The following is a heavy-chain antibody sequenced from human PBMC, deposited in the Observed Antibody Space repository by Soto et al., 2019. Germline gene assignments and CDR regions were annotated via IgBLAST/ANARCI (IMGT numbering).Heavy chain of an antibody. Sequence: ASVKVSCKASGYTFTSYGISWVRQAPGQGLERMGWISAYNGNTNYAQKLQGRVTMTTDTSTSTAYMELRSLRSDDTAVYYCARDSYCSSTSCYQGFDYWGQGTLVTVSS. CDR3: ARDSYCSSTSCYQGFDY. CDR1: GYTFTSYG. CDR2: ISAYNGNT. V-gene: IGHV1-18*01. J-gene: IGHJ4*02. D-gene: IGHD2-2*01.